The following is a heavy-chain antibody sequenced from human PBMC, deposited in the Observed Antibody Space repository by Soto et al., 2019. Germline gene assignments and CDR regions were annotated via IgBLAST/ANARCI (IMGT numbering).Heavy chain of an antibody. J-gene: IGHJ5*02. Sequence: ASVKVSCKASGGTFSSYTISWVRQAPGQGLEWMGRIIPILGIANYAQKFQGRVTITADKSTSTAYMELSSLRSEDTAVYYCARSLSSSRYDYIWGSPKTENWFDPWGQGTLVTVSS. V-gene: IGHV1-69*02. CDR3: ARSLSSSRYDYIWGSPKTENWFDP. CDR1: GGTFSSYT. CDR2: IIPILGIA. D-gene: IGHD3-16*01.